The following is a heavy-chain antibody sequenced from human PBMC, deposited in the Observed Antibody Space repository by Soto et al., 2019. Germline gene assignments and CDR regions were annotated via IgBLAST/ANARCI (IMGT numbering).Heavy chain of an antibody. V-gene: IGHV2-5*02. CDR2: IYWDDDK. CDR3: AHRPSYCSGGSCYSGFDY. J-gene: IGHJ4*02. Sequence: QITLKESGPTLVKPTQTLTLTCTFSGFSLSTSGVGVGWIRQPPGKALEWLALIYWDDDKRYSPSLKSRLTITKDTSTNHVVLTMTNMDPVDTATYYCAHRPSYCSGGSCYSGFDYWGQGTLVTVSS. D-gene: IGHD2-15*01. CDR1: GFSLSTSGVG.